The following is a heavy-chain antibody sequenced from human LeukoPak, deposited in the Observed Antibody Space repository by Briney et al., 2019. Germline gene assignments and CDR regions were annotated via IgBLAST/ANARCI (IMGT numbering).Heavy chain of an antibody. CDR2: MAYDGSYK. D-gene: IGHD1-26*01. CDR3: ARDPPYSGSYGVFDY. J-gene: IGHJ4*02. CDR1: GFTFSSYG. Sequence: PGGSLRLSCAASGFTFSSYGMHWVRQAPGKGLEWVAVMAYDGSYKDYADAVRGRFTISRDNSKNTLYLQMNSLTNEDTAVYYCARDPPYSGSYGVFDYWGQGTLVTVSS. V-gene: IGHV3-30*03.